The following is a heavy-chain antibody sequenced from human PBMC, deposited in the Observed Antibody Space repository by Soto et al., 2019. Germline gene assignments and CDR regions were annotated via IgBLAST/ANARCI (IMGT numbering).Heavy chain of an antibody. V-gene: IGHV4-59*08. CDR2: IYYSGST. CDR1: GGNISSYD. Sequence: SSETMSLTCTVSGGNISSYDWSWIRKTTGKGLEWIGYIYYSGSTNYNPSLKSRVTISADTSKNQFSLKLSSVTATDTAVYYCATYRRGEGGRGYWGQGTLVTVS. J-gene: IGHJ4*02. CDR3: ATYRRGEGGRGY. D-gene: IGHD3-16*01.